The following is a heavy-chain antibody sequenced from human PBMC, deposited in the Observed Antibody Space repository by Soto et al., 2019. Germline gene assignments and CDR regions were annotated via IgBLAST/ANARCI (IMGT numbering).Heavy chain of an antibody. CDR1: GYTFTNYG. CDR3: ARGVGSGTYYNQYNWFDP. V-gene: IGHV1-18*01. CDR2: INTYNGNT. Sequence: GASVKVSCKAPGYTFTNYGSSWVRQAPGQGLEWMGWINTYNGNTNHAQKPQGRVTMTTDTSTSTAYMELRSLRSDDTAVYYCARGVGSGTYYNQYNWFDPWGQGTLVTVSS. D-gene: IGHD3-10*01. J-gene: IGHJ5*02.